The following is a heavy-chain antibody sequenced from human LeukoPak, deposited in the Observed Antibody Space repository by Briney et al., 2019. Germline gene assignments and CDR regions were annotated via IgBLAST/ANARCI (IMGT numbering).Heavy chain of an antibody. D-gene: IGHD3-22*01. J-gene: IGHJ6*03. CDR2: MNPNSGNT. CDR3: ARRRDSSGYYYYYYYMDV. V-gene: IGHV1-8*01. Sequence: GATVKVSCKASGYTFTSYDINWVRQATGQGLEWMGWMNPNSGNTGYAQKFQGRVTMTRNTSISTAYMELSSLRSEDTAVYYCARRRDSSGYYYYYYYMDVWGKGTTVTISS. CDR1: GYTFTSYD.